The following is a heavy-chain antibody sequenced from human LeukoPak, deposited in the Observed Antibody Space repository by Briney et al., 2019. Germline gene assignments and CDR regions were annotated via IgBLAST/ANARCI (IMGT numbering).Heavy chain of an antibody. D-gene: IGHD3-22*01. CDR2: ISGSGDST. CDR3: ASHHYYDSSGLDDSFDF. CDR1: VFTFRSLA. J-gene: IGHJ4*02. Sequence: PGGSLRLFCAASVFTFRSLAMSGVRRAPGKGGVGVSEISGSGDSTYYADSVKGRFTISRDNSKNTLYLQMNSLRAEDTAVYYCASHHYYDSSGLDDSFDFWGQGTLVTVSS. V-gene: IGHV3-23*01.